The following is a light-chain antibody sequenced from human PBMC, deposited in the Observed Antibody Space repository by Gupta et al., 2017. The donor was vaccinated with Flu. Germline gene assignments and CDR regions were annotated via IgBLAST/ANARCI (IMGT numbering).Light chain of an antibody. CDR2: STN. V-gene: IGLV7-43*01. CDR1: TGTVTTTYY. CDR3: LLYYGGNWV. J-gene: IGLJ3*02. Sequence: HTVVTPEPSLTVSPGGTVTRTCASSTGTVTTTYYPNWFQLKAGQALRALIYSTNNKPSCTPARFSGSLLGGKAALTLSGVQAEDEADYYCLLYYGGNWVFGGGTKLTVL.